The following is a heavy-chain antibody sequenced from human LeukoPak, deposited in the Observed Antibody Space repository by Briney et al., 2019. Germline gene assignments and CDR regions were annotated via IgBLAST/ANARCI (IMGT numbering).Heavy chain of an antibody. V-gene: IGHV3-23*01. CDR2: ISSSGANA. J-gene: IGHJ5*02. CDR3: AKGMELAS. CDR1: GFTFRDAA. Sequence: QSGGSLTLSCAASGFTFRDAAMTWVRQAPGKGLEWVSLISSSGANAYYADSVKGRFTISRDNSKNTLYLQMNNLRGEDTAEYYCAKGMELASWGQGTLVTVSS. D-gene: IGHD1-26*01.